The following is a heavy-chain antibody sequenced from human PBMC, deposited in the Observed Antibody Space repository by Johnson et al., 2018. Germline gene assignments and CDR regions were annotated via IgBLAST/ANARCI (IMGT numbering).Heavy chain of an antibody. Sequence: VQLVESGGGLVTPGGSLRLSCAASGFTFSSYRMNWVRQAPGKGLEWVSSISSSNSYIYHADSVKGRFTISRENAKNSLYLQMNRLRAEDTAGYYCVRECSGGSCYSGAFDIWGQGTMVTVSS. V-gene: IGHV3-21*06. J-gene: IGHJ3*02. D-gene: IGHD2-15*01. CDR3: VRECSGGSCYSGAFDI. CDR2: ISSSNSYI. CDR1: GFTFSSYR.